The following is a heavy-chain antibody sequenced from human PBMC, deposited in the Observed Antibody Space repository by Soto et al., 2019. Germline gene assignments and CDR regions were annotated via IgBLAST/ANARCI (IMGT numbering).Heavy chain of an antibody. V-gene: IGHV4-39*01. D-gene: IGHD3-10*01. Sequence: SETLSLTCTVSGGSISSSSYYWGWIRQPPGKGLEWIGSIYYSGSTYYNPSLKSRVTISVDTSKNQFSLKLSSVTAADTAVYYCARRSRALWFGELSANYYYYGMDVWGQGTTVTVSS. J-gene: IGHJ6*02. CDR2: IYYSGST. CDR1: GGSISSSSYY. CDR3: ARRSRALWFGELSANYYYYGMDV.